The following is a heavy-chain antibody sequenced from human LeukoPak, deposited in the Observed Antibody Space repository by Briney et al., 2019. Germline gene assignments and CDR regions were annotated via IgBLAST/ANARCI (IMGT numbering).Heavy chain of an antibody. Sequence: PSETLSLTCTVSGGSISSYYWSWIRQPPGKGLEWIGYIYYSGSTNYNPSLKSRVTISVDTSKNQFSLKLSSVTAADTAVYYCARHSTLGATLDYWGQGTLVTVSS. CDR3: ARHSTLGATLDY. CDR2: IYYSGST. D-gene: IGHD1-26*01. J-gene: IGHJ4*02. CDR1: GGSISSYY. V-gene: IGHV4-59*08.